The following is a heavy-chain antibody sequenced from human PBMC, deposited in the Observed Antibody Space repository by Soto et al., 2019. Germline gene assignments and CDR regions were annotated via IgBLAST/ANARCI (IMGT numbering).Heavy chain of an antibody. CDR1: GFTFSNAW. J-gene: IGHJ4*01. Sequence: GGSLRLSCAASGFTFSNAWINWVRQTPGKGLEWVGRVKSKTDGGTTDCAAPVKGRFAISRDDSKNMVYLEMNSLKTEDTAIYYCTTDSYITSIIVRFDYWGHGTLVTVSS. CDR2: VKSKTDGGTT. V-gene: IGHV3-15*07. D-gene: IGHD3-22*01. CDR3: TTDSYITSIIVRFDY.